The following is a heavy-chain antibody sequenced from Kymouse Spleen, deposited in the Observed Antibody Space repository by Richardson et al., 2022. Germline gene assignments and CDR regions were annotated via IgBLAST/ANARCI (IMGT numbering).Heavy chain of an antibody. V-gene: IGHV4-31*03. CDR2: IYYSGST. CDR1: GGSISSGGYY. D-gene: IGHD5-12*01. CDR3: ARTPLGPKWISNGYFDY. J-gene: IGHJ4*02. Sequence: QVQLQESGPGLVKPSQTLSLTCTVSGGSISSGGYYWSWIRQHPGKGLEWIGYIYYSGSTYYNPSLKSRVTISVDTSKNQFSLKLSSVTAADTAVYYCARTPLGPKWISNGYFDYWGQGTLVTVSS.